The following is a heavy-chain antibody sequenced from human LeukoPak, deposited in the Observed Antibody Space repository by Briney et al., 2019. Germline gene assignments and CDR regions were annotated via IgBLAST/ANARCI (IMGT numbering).Heavy chain of an antibody. V-gene: IGHV3-23*01. CDR1: GFTFSTCA. CDR2: ISGSGGST. CDR3: AKAHCSPTCCSRIDY. D-gene: IGHD2-2*01. J-gene: IGHJ4*02. Sequence: PGGSLRLSCAASGFTFSTCAMGWVRQAPGKGLGWVSAISGSGGSTFYADSVKGRFTISRDNSKNTVYLQMSGLRAEDTALYYCAKAHCSPTCCSRIDYWGQGTLVTVSS.